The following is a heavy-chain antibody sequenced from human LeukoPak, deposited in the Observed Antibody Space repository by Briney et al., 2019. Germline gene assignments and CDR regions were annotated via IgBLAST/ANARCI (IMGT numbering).Heavy chain of an antibody. CDR2: IYYSGST. Sequence: KSSETLSLTCTVSGGSISSNYWSWIRQPPGKGLEWFGYIYYSGSTKYNPSLKSRVTISVDTSKNQFSLKLSSVTAADTAVYYCARGGTTVTPGLLWFDPWGQGTLVTVSS. D-gene: IGHD4-17*01. J-gene: IGHJ5*02. CDR1: GGSISSNY. V-gene: IGHV4-59*01. CDR3: ARGGTTVTPGLLWFDP.